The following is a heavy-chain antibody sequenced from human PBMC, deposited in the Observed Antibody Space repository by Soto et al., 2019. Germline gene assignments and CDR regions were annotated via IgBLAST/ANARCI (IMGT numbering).Heavy chain of an antibody. CDR1: GFTFSDYY. D-gene: IGHD3-10*01. J-gene: IGHJ4*02. Sequence: PGGSLRLSCAASGFTFSDYYMSWIRQAPGKGLEWVSYMTRSGSAIYYADSVKGRFTISRDNAKNSLYLQMNSLRTEDTAMYYWARQVGQSVAADNWGQGTLVTVSS. CDR2: MTRSGSAI. V-gene: IGHV3-11*01. CDR3: ARQVGQSVAADN.